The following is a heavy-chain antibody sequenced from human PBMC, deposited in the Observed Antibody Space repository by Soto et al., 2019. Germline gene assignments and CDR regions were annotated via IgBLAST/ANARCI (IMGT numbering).Heavy chain of an antibody. CDR2: ISSSANTI. CDR3: ARGVYDSNGYSYP. Sequence: WGSLRLSCAASGFTFSSYEINWARQAPGKGLEWISYISSSANTIYYADSVKGRFTISRDNAKNSLYLQMNSLRAEDTAVYYCARGVYDSNGYSYPWGQGTLVTVSS. V-gene: IGHV3-48*03. J-gene: IGHJ5*02. CDR1: GFTFSSYE. D-gene: IGHD3-22*01.